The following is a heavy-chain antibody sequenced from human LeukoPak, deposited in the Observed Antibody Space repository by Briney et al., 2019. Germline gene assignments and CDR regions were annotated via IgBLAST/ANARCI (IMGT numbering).Heavy chain of an antibody. J-gene: IGHJ4*02. Sequence: GASLKISCQGSGSSFTSYWIGWARQLPGKGLEWMGIIYPGDSDTSYSPSFQGQVTISADKAISTAYLQWSSLKASDNAMYYCARSKTGGDSSGYYYDYWGQGTLVTVSS. CDR1: GSSFTSYW. CDR2: IYPGDSDT. CDR3: ARSKTGGDSSGYYYDY. D-gene: IGHD3-22*01. V-gene: IGHV5-51*01.